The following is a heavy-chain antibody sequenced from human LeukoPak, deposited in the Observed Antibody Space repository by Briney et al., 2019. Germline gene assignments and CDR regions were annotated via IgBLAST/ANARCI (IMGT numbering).Heavy chain of an antibody. CDR2: IYPGDSDT. V-gene: IGHV5-51*01. CDR3: ARKESYSSSSVLAY. CDR1: GYSFTTYW. D-gene: IGHD6-6*01. J-gene: IGHJ4*02. Sequence: GESLKISCKGSGYSFTTYWIGWVRQMPGKGLEWMGIIYPGDSDTRYSPSFQGQVTISADKSIGTAYLQWRSLKASDTAMYVFARKESYSSSSVLAYWGQGTLVTVSS.